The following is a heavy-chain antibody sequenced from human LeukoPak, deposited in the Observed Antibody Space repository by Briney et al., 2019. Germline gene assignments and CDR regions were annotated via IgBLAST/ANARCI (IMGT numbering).Heavy chain of an antibody. CDR3: TRPGTTGTTI. J-gene: IGHJ4*02. CDR1: GYSFTRNW. V-gene: IGHV5-51*01. CDR2: IYPADSDT. D-gene: IGHD1-1*01. Sequence: GESLKISCKGYGYSFTRNWIGWVRQMPGKGLEWMGIIYPADSDTRYSPSLQGQVTISADNSISTAFLQWNSLKASDTATYYCTRPGTTGTTIWDQGTLVIVSS.